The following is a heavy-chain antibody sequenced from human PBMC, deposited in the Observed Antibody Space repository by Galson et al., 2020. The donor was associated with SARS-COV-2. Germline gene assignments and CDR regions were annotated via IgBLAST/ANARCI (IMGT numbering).Heavy chain of an antibody. V-gene: IGHV3-30*04. CDR3: ARRAYCSGGSCYFDYYYYGMDV. J-gene: IGHJ6*02. D-gene: IGHD2-15*01. CDR2: ISYDGSNK. CDR1: GFTFSSYA. Sequence: GGSLRLSCAASGFTFSSYAMHWVRQAPGKGLEWVAVISYDGSNKYYADSVKGRFTISRDNSKNTLYLQMNSLRAEDTAVYYCARRAYCSGGSCYFDYYYYGMDVWGQGTTVTVSS.